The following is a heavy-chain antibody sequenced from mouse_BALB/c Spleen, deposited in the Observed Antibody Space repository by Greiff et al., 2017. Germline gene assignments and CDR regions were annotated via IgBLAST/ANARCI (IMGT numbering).Heavy chain of an antibody. Sequence: QVQLKESGPGLVAPSQSLSITCTVSGFSLTSYGVHWVRPPPGKGLEWLGVIWAGGSTNYNSALMSRLSISKENSKSQVFLKMNSLQTDDTAMYYCARDDRGYAMDYWGQGTSVTVSS. V-gene: IGHV2-9*02. CDR2: IWAGGST. CDR1: GFSLTSYG. CDR3: ARDDRGYAMDY. J-gene: IGHJ4*01.